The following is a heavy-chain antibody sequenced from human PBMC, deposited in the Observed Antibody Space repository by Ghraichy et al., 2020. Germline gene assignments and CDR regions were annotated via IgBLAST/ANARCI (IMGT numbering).Heavy chain of an antibody. Sequence: SETLSLTCTVSGGTISADYWSWVRQSLGKGLEWIAYIYYNGNTQYNPSLRGRVTTSLDKSKNQFSLRRTSVTAADKGVYYCARHYRSGWNPLLPFDLRGQGSLGTVSS. J-gene: IGHJ4*02. V-gene: IGHV4-59*12. D-gene: IGHD6-19*01. CDR1: GGTISADY. CDR2: IYYNGNT. CDR3: ARHYRSGWNPLLPFDL.